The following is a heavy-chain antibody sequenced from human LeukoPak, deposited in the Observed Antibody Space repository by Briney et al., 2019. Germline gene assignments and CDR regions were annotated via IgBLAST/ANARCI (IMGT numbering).Heavy chain of an antibody. V-gene: IGHV4-34*01. Sequence: SETLSLTCAVYGGSFSGYYWSWIRQPPGKGLEWIGEINHSGSTNYNPSLKSRVTISVDTSKNQFSLKLSSVTAADTAVYYCARVEDSGYDWGYFDYWGQGTPVTVSS. CDR2: INHSGST. J-gene: IGHJ4*02. CDR1: GGSFSGYY. CDR3: ARVEDSGYDWGYFDY. D-gene: IGHD5-12*01.